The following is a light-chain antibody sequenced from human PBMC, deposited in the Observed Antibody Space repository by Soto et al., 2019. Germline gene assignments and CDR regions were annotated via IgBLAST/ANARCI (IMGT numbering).Light chain of an antibody. CDR2: DVS. CDR3: SSYTSSSTPHV. Sequence: QSALTQPASVSGSPGQSITISCTGTSSDVGAYNYVSWYQQHPGKAPKLMIYDVSNRPSGVSNRFSGSKSGNTASLTISGLQAEDEADYYFSSYTSSSTPHVFGTGTKVTVL. CDR1: SSDVGAYNY. V-gene: IGLV2-14*01. J-gene: IGLJ1*01.